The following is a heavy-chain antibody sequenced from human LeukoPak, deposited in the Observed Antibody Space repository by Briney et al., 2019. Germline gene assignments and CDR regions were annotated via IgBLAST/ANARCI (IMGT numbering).Heavy chain of an antibody. V-gene: IGHV1-2*02. CDR1: GYTFTGYY. CDR2: INHNSGGT. Sequence: ASVKVSCKASGYTFTGYYIHWVRQAPGQGLEWMGWINHNSGGTNYVQKFQGRVTITRDTSISTAYMELSRLRSDDTAVYYCAREGRGWAFDIWGQGTMVTVSS. J-gene: IGHJ3*02. CDR3: AREGRGWAFDI. D-gene: IGHD2-15*01.